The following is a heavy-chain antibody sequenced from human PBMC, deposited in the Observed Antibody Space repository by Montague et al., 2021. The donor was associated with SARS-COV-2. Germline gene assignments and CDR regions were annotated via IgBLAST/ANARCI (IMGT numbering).Heavy chain of an antibody. D-gene: IGHD3-9*01. V-gene: IGHV4-59*08. CDR2: VLYNKGT. CDR3: VRHPHYDGLNGPPDF. Sequence: SETLSLTCTVSGVSVTDYYWSWIRQPPGKGLEWVGDVLYNKGTNFNPSLKSRVAISVGTSKNQFSLRLASVTAAATALDYCVRHPHYDGLNGPPDFWGQGTLVTVSS. J-gene: IGHJ4*02. CDR1: GVSVTDYY.